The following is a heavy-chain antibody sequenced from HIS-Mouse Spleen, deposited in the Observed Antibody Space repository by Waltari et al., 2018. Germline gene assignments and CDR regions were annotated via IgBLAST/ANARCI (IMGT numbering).Heavy chain of an antibody. Sequence: QVQLQESGPGLVKPSQTLSLTCTVSGGSIRRCGYYWSWLRQPSVKGLEWIGYIYYSGSTYYNPALKSRVTISVDTSKNQFSLKLSSVTAADTAVYYCARSPYYDFWSGYSDNWFDPWGQGTLVTVSS. CDR2: IYYSGST. CDR1: GGSIRRCGYY. V-gene: IGHV4-31*03. D-gene: IGHD3-3*01. CDR3: ARSPYYDFWSGYSDNWFDP. J-gene: IGHJ5*02.